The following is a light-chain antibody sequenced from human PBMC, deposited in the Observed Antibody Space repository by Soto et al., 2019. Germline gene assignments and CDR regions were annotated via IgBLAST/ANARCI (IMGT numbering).Light chain of an antibody. CDR3: QQLASSPGFT. Sequence: EIVLTQSPGTLSLSPGERATLSCRASQTINNRYLAWYQQKPGQAPRLLIYGASSRATGIPDRFSGSGSGTTFTLTISRLEPEDFAVYYCQQLASSPGFTFGPGTKVDMK. V-gene: IGKV3-20*01. CDR1: QTINNRY. CDR2: GAS. J-gene: IGKJ3*01.